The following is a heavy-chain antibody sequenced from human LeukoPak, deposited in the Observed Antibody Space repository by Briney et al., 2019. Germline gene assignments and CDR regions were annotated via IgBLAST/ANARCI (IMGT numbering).Heavy chain of an antibody. Sequence: GGSLRLSCAASGFTFRSYGMHWVRQAPGKGLEWVSVISYDGSNKDYADSVKGRFTISRDNSKNTLYLQMNSLRAEDTAMYYCAKDDGDGYVVTNVSDFLFDNWGQGTVLTVSS. CDR3: AKDDGDGYVVTNVSDFLFDN. D-gene: IGHD5-24*01. CDR1: GFTFRSYG. V-gene: IGHV3-30*18. CDR2: ISYDGSNK. J-gene: IGHJ4*02.